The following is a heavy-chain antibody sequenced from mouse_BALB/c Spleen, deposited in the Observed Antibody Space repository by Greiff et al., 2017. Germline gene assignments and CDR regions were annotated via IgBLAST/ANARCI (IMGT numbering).Heavy chain of an antibody. CDR3: ARHRDGNFGGFAY. D-gene: IGHD2-1*01. V-gene: IGHV5-6*02. Sequence: EVMLVESGGDLVKPGGSLKLSCAASGFTFSSYGMSWVRQTPDKRLEWVATISSGGSYTYYPDSVKGRFTISRDNAKNTLYLQMSSLKSEDTAMYYCARHRDGNFGGFAYWGQGTLVTVSA. CDR2: ISSGGSYT. CDR1: GFTFSSYG. J-gene: IGHJ3*01.